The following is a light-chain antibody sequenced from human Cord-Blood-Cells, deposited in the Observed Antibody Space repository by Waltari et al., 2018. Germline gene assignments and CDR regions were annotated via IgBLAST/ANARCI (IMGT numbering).Light chain of an antibody. CDR3: CSYAGSSTDVV. CDR2: EGS. Sequence: QSALTQPASVSGSPGQSITIYCTGTSSDGGRYNLVSWYQQHPGKAPKHMINEGSKRPSGVSNRFSGSKSGNTASLTISGLQAEDEADYYCCSYAGSSTDVVFGGGTKLTVL. CDR1: SSDGGRYNL. V-gene: IGLV2-23*01. J-gene: IGLJ2*01.